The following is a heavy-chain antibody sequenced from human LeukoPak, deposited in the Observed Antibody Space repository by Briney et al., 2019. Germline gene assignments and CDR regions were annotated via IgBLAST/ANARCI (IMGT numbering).Heavy chain of an antibody. CDR2: INHSGST. V-gene: IGHV4-34*01. Sequence: SETLSLTCAVYGGSFSGYYWSWIRQPPGKGLEWIGEINHSGSTNYKPSLKSRVTISVDTSKNQFSLKLSSVTAADTAVYYCERSAYDILTGYYSAWGQGTLVTVSS. CDR1: GGSFSGYY. D-gene: IGHD3-9*01. J-gene: IGHJ5*02. CDR3: ERSAYDILTGYYSA.